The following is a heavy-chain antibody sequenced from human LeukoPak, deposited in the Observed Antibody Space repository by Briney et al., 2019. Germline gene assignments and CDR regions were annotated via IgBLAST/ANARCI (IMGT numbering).Heavy chain of an antibody. D-gene: IGHD4-17*01. CDR3: AREAVTTGSHFDY. CDR1: GGSISSGDYY. CDR2: IYYSGST. V-gene: IGHV4-30-4*01. J-gene: IGHJ4*02. Sequence: PSETLSLTCTVSGGSISSGDYYWSWIRQPPGKGLEWIGYIYYSGSTYYNPSLKSRVTISVDTSKNQFSLKLSSVTAADTAVYYCAREAVTTGSHFDYWGQGTLVTVSP.